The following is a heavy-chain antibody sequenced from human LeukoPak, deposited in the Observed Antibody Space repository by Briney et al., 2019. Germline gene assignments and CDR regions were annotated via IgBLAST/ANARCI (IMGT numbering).Heavy chain of an antibody. J-gene: IGHJ3*02. CDR2: INPSGGST. CDR1: GYTFTNYH. CDR3: ARATWYGGNPSGAFVI. D-gene: IGHD4/OR15-4a*01. Sequence: ASVKVSCKASGYTFTNYHLHWVRQAPGQGLEWMGIINPSGGSTSYAQKFQDRVTMTRDTSTSTVYMELNSLRSEDTAVYYCARATWYGGNPSGAFVIWGQGTMVTVSS. V-gene: IGHV1-46*01.